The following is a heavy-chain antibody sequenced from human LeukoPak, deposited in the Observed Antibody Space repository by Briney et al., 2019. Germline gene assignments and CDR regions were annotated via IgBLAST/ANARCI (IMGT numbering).Heavy chain of an antibody. CDR1: GFTFSSYW. J-gene: IGHJ5*02. CDR2: ISYDGSNK. V-gene: IGHV3-30-3*01. CDR3: ARDGRSVRGVIIGWFDP. Sequence: SGGSLRLSCAASGFTFSSYWMNWARQAPGKGLEWVAVISYDGSNKYYADSVKGRFTISRDNSKNTLYLQMNSLRAEDTAVYYCARDGRSVRGVIIGWFDPWGQGTLVTVSS. D-gene: IGHD3-10*01.